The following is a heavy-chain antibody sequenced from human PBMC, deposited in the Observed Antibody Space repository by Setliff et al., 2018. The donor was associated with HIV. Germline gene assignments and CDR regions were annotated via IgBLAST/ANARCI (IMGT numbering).Heavy chain of an antibody. CDR3: ARVGNNRLQFFDH. J-gene: IGHJ4*02. V-gene: IGHV1-3*01. CDR1: GYTFTSYA. Sequence: GASVKVSCKASGYTFTSYAMHWVRQAPGQRPEWMARINAGNGNREYSPKFQGRVTITADTSASTMYMELSSLRSEDTAVYYCARVGNNRLQFFDHWGQGTLVTVSS. D-gene: IGHD5-12*01. CDR2: INAGNGNR.